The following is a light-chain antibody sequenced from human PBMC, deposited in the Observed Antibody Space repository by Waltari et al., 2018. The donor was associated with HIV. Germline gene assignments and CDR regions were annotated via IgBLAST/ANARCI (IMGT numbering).Light chain of an antibody. CDR1: SSNIGDNY. CDR3: GTWDGSLSAPV. J-gene: IGLJ2*01. V-gene: IGLV1-51*01. Sequence: QSVLTQPPSVSAAPGQDVTISCSGSSSNIGDNYVSWYQQLPGTAPKLLIYDNGKGRSGITDRFSGSKSGTSATLIITGLQTGDEADYYCGTWDGSLSAPVFGGGTKLTVL. CDR2: DNG.